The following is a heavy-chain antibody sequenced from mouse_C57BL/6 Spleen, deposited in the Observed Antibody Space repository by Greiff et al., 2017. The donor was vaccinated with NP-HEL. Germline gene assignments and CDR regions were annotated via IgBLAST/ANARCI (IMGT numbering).Heavy chain of an antibody. CDR3: ASSGDYGYFEV. J-gene: IGHJ1*03. Sequence: VQLEESGAELVKPGASVKISCKASGYAFSSYWMNWVKQRPGKGLEWIGQIYPGDGDTNYNGKFKGKATLTADKSSSTAYMQLSSLTSEDSAVYLCASSGDYGYFEVWGTGTTVTVSS. D-gene: IGHD3-1*01. CDR1: GYAFSSYW. CDR2: IYPGDGDT. V-gene: IGHV1-80*01.